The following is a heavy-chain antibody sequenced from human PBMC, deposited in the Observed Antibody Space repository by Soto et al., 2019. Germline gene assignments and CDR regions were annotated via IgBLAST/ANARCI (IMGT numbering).Heavy chain of an antibody. CDR3: AGGWKYYGSGSWDYYYGMDV. CDR1: GGTFSSYA. V-gene: IGHV1-69*13. CDR2: IFPIFGTA. Sequence: GASVKVSCKASGGTFSSYAISWVRQAPGQGLEWMGGIFPIFGTANYAQKFQGRVTITADESTSTAYMELSSLRSEDTAVYYCAGGWKYYGSGSWDYYYGMDVWGQGTTVTVSS. D-gene: IGHD3-10*01. J-gene: IGHJ6*02.